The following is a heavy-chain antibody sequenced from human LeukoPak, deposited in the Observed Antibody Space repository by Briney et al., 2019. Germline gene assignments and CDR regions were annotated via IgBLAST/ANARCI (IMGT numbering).Heavy chain of an antibody. J-gene: IGHJ3*02. Sequence: SETLSLTCTVSGGSISSSSYYWGWIRQPPGKGLEWIGSIYYSGSTYYNPSLKSRVTISVDTSKNQFSLKLSSVTAADTAVYYCARHEAITGPRAFDIWGQGTMVTVSS. D-gene: IGHD1-20*01. CDR2: IYYSGST. CDR1: GGSISSSSYY. V-gene: IGHV4-39*01. CDR3: ARHEAITGPRAFDI.